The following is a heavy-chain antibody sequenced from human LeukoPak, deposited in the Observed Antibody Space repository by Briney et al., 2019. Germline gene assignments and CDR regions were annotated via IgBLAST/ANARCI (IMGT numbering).Heavy chain of an antibody. Sequence: GGSPRLPCAASEFTFSHYAMSWVRQAPGKGLEWVSAISGSGGTTYYADSVKGRFTISRDNSKDTLYLQMNSLRAADTAVYYCAKTPGVMITHIFDYWGQGTLVTVSS. CDR3: AKTPGVMITHIFDY. J-gene: IGHJ4*02. CDR2: ISGSGGTT. CDR1: EFTFSHYA. D-gene: IGHD3-16*01. V-gene: IGHV3-23*01.